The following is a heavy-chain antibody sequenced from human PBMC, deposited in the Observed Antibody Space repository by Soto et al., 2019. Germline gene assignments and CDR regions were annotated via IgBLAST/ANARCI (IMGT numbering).Heavy chain of an antibody. CDR2: INQDGNEK. V-gene: IGHV3-7*01. D-gene: IGHD6-6*01. Sequence: GGSLRLSCAASGFTFNSAWMSWVRQAPGKGLEWVVNINQDGNEKFYVDSVMGRFTISRDNAKNSLFLQMNSLRVEDTAVYYCASTPVAARYFDYWGRGTLVTVSS. CDR3: ASTPVAARYFDY. CDR1: GFTFNSAW. J-gene: IGHJ4*02.